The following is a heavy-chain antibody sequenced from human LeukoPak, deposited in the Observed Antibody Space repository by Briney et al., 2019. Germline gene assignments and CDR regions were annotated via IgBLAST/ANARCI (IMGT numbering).Heavy chain of an antibody. D-gene: IGHD6-19*01. V-gene: IGHV4-59*01. CDR2: IYYSGSI. Sequence: SETLSLTCTVSGGSISSYYWSWIRQTPGKGLEWIGYIYYSGSINYTPSLKSRVTISVDTSKNQISLKLSSATAADTAVYYCARCSGWYRIDYWGQGTLVTVSS. CDR3: ARCSGWYRIDY. J-gene: IGHJ4*02. CDR1: GGSISSYY.